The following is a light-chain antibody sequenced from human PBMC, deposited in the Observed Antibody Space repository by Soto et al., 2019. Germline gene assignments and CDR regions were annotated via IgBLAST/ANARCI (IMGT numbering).Light chain of an antibody. V-gene: IGKV1-5*03. Sequence: DIQMTQSPSTLSASVGDRLTNTCRASQSISTGLAWYQQKPGKAPKLLIYKASSLETGVPSRFSGSGSGTEFTLTISSLQPDDFATYYCQQYNSYSRTFGQGTKVEIK. CDR3: QQYNSYSRT. CDR2: KAS. CDR1: QSISTG. J-gene: IGKJ1*01.